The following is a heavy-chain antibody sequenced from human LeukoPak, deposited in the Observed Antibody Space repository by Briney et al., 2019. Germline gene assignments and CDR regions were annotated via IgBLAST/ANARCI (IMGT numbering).Heavy chain of an antibody. CDR3: AKGSADYYDSSGYCNAFDI. CDR2: ISWNSGSI. Sequence: GRSLRLSCAASGFTFDDYAMHWVRQAPGKGLEWVSGISWNSGSIGYADSVKGRFTISRDNAKNSLYLQMNSLRAEDTALYYCAKGSADYYDSSGYCNAFDIWGQGTMVTVSS. CDR1: GFTFDDYA. D-gene: IGHD3-22*01. J-gene: IGHJ3*02. V-gene: IGHV3-9*01.